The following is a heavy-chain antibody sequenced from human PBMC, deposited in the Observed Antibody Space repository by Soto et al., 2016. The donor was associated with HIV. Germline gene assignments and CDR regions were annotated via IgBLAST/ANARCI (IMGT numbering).Heavy chain of an antibody. CDR3: ASWDYCSSTSCEDY. J-gene: IGHJ4*02. CDR1: GFTFSDYY. Sequence: QVQLVESGGGLVKPGGSLRLSCAASGFTFSDYYMSWIRQAPGKGLEWVSYISSSSSYTNYADSVKGRFTISRDSAKNSLYLQMNSLRAEDTAVYYCASWDYCSSTSCEDYWGQGTLVTVSS. D-gene: IGHD2-2*01. CDR2: ISSSSSYT. V-gene: IGHV3-11*05.